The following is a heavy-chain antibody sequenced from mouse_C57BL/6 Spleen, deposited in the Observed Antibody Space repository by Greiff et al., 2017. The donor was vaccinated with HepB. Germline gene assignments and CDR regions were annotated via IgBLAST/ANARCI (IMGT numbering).Heavy chain of an antibody. CDR1: GFTFSSYG. V-gene: IGHV5-6*01. D-gene: IGHD1-1*01. CDR2: ISSGGSYT. J-gene: IGHJ1*03. CDR3: ARLYGSSHWYFDV. Sequence: EVQRVESGGDLVKPGGSLKLSCAASGFTFSSYGMSWVRQTPDKRLEWVATISSGGSYTYYPDSVKGRFTISRDNAKNTLYLQMSSLKSEDTAMYYCARLYGSSHWYFDVWGTGTTVTVSS.